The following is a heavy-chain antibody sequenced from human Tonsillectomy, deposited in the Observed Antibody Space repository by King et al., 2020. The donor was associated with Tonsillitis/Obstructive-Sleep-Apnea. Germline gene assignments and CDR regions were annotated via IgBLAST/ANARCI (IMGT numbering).Heavy chain of an antibody. V-gene: IGHV4-34*01. CDR3: AREHNSSLDY. D-gene: IGHD6-13*01. CDR1: GGSFSGYY. J-gene: IGHJ4*02. Sequence: VQLQQWGAGLLKPSETLPLTCAVYGGSFSGYYWNWIRQPPGKGLEWIGEIDHSGSTNYNPSLKSRVNISVDTSKNQFSLKLNSVTAADTAVYYCAREHNSSLDYWGQGTLVTVSS. CDR2: IDHSGST.